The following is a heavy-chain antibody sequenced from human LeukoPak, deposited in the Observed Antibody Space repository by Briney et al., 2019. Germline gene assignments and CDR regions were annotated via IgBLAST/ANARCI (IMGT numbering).Heavy chain of an antibody. CDR3: ANFDSRWDY. CDR1: GFTFSNSA. D-gene: IGHD3-22*01. J-gene: IGHJ4*02. V-gene: IGHV3-23*01. Sequence: PGGSLRLSCAASGFTFSNSAMNWVRQAPGKGLEWVSSINSNGGSTYYADSVKGRFTISRDNSKNTLYLQMNSLRAEDTAVYYCANFDSRWDYWGQGTLVTVSS. CDR2: INSNGGST.